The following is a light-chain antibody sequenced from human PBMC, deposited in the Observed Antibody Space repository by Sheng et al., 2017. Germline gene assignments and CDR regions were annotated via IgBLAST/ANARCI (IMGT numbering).Light chain of an antibody. V-gene: IGLV1-51*01. CDR1: TSNIGNNY. CDR2: GND. J-gene: IGLJ2*01. Sequence: QSVLTQPPSVSAAPGQKVTISCSGSTSNIGNNYVSWYQQLPGTGPKLLMHGNDKRPSGIPDRFSGSKSGTSATLGITGLQTGDEADYYCGTWDSSLSSLVFGGRDQADRP. CDR3: GTWDSSLSSLV.